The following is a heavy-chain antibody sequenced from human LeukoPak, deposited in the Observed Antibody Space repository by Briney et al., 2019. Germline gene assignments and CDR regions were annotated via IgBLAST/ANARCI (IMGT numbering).Heavy chain of an antibody. J-gene: IGHJ4*02. CDR2: ISGSGGTT. CDR1: GVTFSSYA. CDR3: AKDLEAVAGSYQEVFDY. Sequence: GGSLRLSCAASGVTFSSYAMSWVRQAPGKGLEWVSAISGSGGTTYYADSVKGRFTISRDNSKNTLYLQMNSLRAEDTAVYYCAKDLEAVAGSYQEVFDYWGLGTLVTVSS. D-gene: IGHD6-19*01. V-gene: IGHV3-23*01.